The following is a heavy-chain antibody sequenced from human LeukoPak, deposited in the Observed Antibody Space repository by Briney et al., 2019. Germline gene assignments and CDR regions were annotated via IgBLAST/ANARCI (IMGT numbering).Heavy chain of an antibody. D-gene: IGHD2-15*01. V-gene: IGHV3-66*01. J-gene: IGHJ3*02. CDR1: GFTVSSNY. CDR2: IYSGGST. CDR3: ARGWWDIVVVVAATDAFDI. Sequence: GGSLRLSCAASGFTVSSNYMSWVRQAPGKGLEWVSVIYSGGSTYYADSVKGRFTISRDNSKNTLYLQMNSLRAENTAVYYCARGWWDIVVVVAATDAFDIWGQGTMVTVSS.